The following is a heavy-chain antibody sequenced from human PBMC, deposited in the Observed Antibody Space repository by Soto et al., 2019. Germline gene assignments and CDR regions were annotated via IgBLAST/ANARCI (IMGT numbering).Heavy chain of an antibody. V-gene: IGHV4-59*01. D-gene: IGHD1-26*01. Sequence: PSETLSLTCTVSGGSISSYYWSWIRQPPGKGLEWIGYIYYSGSTNYNPSLKSRVTISVDTSKNQFSLKLSSVTAADTAVYYCARWLGGGWFDPWGQGTLVTVSS. CDR1: GGSISSYY. CDR3: ARWLGGGWFDP. CDR2: IYYSGST. J-gene: IGHJ5*02.